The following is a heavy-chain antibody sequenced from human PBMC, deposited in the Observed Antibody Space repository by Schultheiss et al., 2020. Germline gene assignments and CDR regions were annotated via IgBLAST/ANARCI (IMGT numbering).Heavy chain of an antibody. Sequence: GESLKISCTASGFTFGDYAMSWVRQAPGKGLEWVSAISGSGGSTYYAGSVKGRFTISRDNSKSTLYLQMNSLKTEDTAVYYCTKDSSGWRNWGQGTLVTVSS. D-gene: IGHD6-19*01. V-gene: IGHV3-23*01. CDR3: TKDSSGWRN. CDR1: GFTFGDYA. CDR2: ISGSGGST. J-gene: IGHJ4*02.